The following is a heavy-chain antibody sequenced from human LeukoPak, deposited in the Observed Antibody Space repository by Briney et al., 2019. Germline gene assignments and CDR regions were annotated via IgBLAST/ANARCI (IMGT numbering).Heavy chain of an antibody. CDR1: GFIVSSDY. CDR2: VYSGGST. V-gene: IGHV3-66*01. CDR3: ARYFQPGIYNWFDS. Sequence: GGSLRLSCAASGFIVSSDYMSWVRQAPGKGLEWVSVVYSGGSTYYADSMNGRFTISRDNTENTLYLQMNSLIVEDTAVYYCARYFQPGIYNWFDSWGQGTLVTVSS. J-gene: IGHJ5*01. D-gene: IGHD3-10*01.